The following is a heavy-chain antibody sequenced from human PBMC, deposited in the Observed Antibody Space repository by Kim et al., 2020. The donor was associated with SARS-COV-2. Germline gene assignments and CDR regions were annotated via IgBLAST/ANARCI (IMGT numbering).Heavy chain of an antibody. CDR2: ISYDGSNK. Sequence: GGSLRLSCAASGFTFSSYGMHWVRQAPGKGLEWVAVISYDGSNKYYADSVKGRFTISRDNSKNTLYLQMNSLRAEDTAVYYCAKASSYYDFPLPYGMDVWGQGTTVTVSS. V-gene: IGHV3-30*18. D-gene: IGHD3-3*01. CDR3: AKASSYYDFPLPYGMDV. CDR1: GFTFSSYG. J-gene: IGHJ6*02.